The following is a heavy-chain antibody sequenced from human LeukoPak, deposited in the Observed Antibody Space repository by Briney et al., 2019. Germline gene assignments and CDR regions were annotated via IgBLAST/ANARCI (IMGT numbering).Heavy chain of an antibody. J-gene: IGHJ4*02. V-gene: IGHV3-48*03. CDR3: SKARRDGFNLGDY. CDR2: ISSSGSTI. CDR1: GFTFGSYE. D-gene: IGHD5-24*01. Sequence: PGGSLRLSCAASGFTFGSYEMNWVRQAPGKGLEWVSYISSSGSTIYYADSVKGRFTISRDNAKNSLYLQMNSLRAEDTARYYCSKARRDGFNLGDYWGQGTLVTVSS.